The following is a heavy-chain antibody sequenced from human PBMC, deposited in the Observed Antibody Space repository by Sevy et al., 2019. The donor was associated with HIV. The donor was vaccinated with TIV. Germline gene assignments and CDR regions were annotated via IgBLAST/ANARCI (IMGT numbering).Heavy chain of an antibody. Sequence: GGSLRLSCAASGFTFSNYGMSWVRQAPGKGLEWVSVLGGSGGSTFYADSVKGRFTISRDNSKNTLYLQMNSLRAEDTAVYYCAKEMTIRVCDSFDAWGLGTMVTVSS. D-gene: IGHD4-17*01. CDR2: LGGSGGST. CDR3: AKEMTIRVCDSFDA. CDR1: GFTFSNYG. J-gene: IGHJ3*01. V-gene: IGHV3-23*01.